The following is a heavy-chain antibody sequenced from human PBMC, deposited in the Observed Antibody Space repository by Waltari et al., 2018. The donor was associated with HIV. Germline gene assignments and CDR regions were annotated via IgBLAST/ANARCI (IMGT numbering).Heavy chain of an antibody. V-gene: IGHV3-15*01. CDR2: IKSKTDGGTT. CDR1: GFTFNDAW. CDR3: ASLGYFYAMDV. Sequence: EMQLVESGGGLVKPGGSLRLSCAASGFTFNDAWMSWVRQAPGRGLEWVARIKSKTDGGTTDFAAPVKGRFTISRDDSKNTLFLQMNSLKTEDTAVYYCASLGYFYAMDVWGQGTTVTVSS. J-gene: IGHJ6*02.